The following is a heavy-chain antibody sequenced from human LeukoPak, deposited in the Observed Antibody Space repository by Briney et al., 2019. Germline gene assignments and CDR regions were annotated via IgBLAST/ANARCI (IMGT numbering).Heavy chain of an antibody. V-gene: IGHV1-46*01. J-gene: IGHJ4*02. CDR1: GYRFTTYY. D-gene: IGHD1-1*01. CDR3: ARDPRTVRI. Sequence: ASVKVSCKASGYRFTTYYIHWVRQAPGQGLEWMGIINPSGDSTSYAQMFQGRVTMTSDMSTSTVYMELSSLRSEDTAVYYCARDPRTVRIWGQGTLVTVSS. CDR2: INPSGDST.